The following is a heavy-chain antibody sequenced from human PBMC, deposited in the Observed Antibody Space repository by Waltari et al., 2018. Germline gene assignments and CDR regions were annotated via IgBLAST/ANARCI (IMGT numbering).Heavy chain of an antibody. CDR3: ARDKPGGTSAFDI. CDR2: IYSGGST. D-gene: IGHD2-15*01. CDR1: GFTVSTNY. V-gene: IGHV3-53*01. Sequence: EVQLVESGGGLIQPGGSLRLSCAASGFTVSTNYRRWGPQAPGKGLEWVSVIYSGGSTYYADSVKGRFTISRDNSKNTLYLQMNSLRAEDTAVYYCARDKPGGTSAFDIWGQGTMVTVSS. J-gene: IGHJ3*02.